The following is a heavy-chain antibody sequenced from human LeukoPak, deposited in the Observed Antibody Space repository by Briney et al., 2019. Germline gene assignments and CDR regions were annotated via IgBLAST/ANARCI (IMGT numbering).Heavy chain of an antibody. Sequence: GGSLRLSCAASGFTFTTYAMNWVRQAPGKGLEWVSTISGSGDTTYYADSVKGRFTISRDNSKNTLYLQMNSLRAEDTAVYYCAKEAGGSYYEEVDYWGQGTLVTVSS. D-gene: IGHD1-26*01. J-gene: IGHJ4*02. CDR3: AKEAGGSYYEEVDY. V-gene: IGHV3-23*01. CDR1: GFTFTTYA. CDR2: ISGSGDTT.